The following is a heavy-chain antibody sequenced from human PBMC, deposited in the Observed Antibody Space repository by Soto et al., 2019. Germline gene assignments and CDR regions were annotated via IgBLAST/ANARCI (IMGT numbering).Heavy chain of an antibody. D-gene: IGHD3-9*01. Sequence: QVQLQQWGAGLLKPSETLSLTCAVYGGSFSGYYWSWIRQPPGKGLEWIGEINHSGSTNYNPSLKRRVTLSVDTSKNQLSLKLSSVTAADPAVYYCARDDILTGYYNVFDYWGQGTLVTVSS. V-gene: IGHV4-34*01. J-gene: IGHJ4*02. CDR1: GGSFSGYY. CDR2: INHSGST. CDR3: ARDDILTGYYNVFDY.